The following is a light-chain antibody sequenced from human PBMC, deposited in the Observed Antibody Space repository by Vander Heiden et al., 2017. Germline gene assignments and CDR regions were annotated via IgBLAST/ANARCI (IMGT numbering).Light chain of an antibody. CDR1: QSISW. CDR3: QQYNSFPCT. CDR2: KAS. V-gene: IGKV1-5*03. Sequence: DIRMTQSPSTLSASVGDRVTITCRASQSISWVAWYQQKPGKAPNLLIYKASTVESGVPSRFSGSGSGTEFTLTISRLHPDDIVTYYCQQYNSFPCTFGGGTKVEIK. J-gene: IGKJ4*01.